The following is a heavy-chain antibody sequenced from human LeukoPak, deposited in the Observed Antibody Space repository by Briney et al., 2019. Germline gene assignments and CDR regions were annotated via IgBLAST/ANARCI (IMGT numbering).Heavy chain of an antibody. J-gene: IGHJ6*03. CDR1: GFTFRSHW. V-gene: IGHV3-74*01. CDR3: ARDETAKVSLVYSYMDV. D-gene: IGHD3-9*01. CDR2: INFDGTTT. Sequence: GGSLRLSCTASGFTFRSHWMHWVRQAPGKGLVWVSRINFDGTTTNYADSVKGRFTISRDNARNTLHLQMNSLRAEDTAVYYCARDETAKVSLVYSYMDVWGKGTTVTVSS.